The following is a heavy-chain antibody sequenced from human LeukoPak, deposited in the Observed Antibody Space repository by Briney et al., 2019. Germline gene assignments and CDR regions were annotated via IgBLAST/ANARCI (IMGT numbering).Heavy chain of an antibody. CDR2: IIPILGIA. CDR1: GGTFSSYA. Sequence: GASVKVSCKASGGTFSSYAISWVRQAPGQGLEWMGRIIPILGIANYAQKFQGRVTITADKSTSTAYMELSSLRSEDTAVYYCARDEYGSGSYYLDYWGQGTLVTVSS. D-gene: IGHD3-10*01. CDR3: ARDEYGSGSYYLDY. V-gene: IGHV1-69*04. J-gene: IGHJ4*02.